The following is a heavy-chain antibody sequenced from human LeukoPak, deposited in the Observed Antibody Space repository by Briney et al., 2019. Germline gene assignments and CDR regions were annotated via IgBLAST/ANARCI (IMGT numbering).Heavy chain of an antibody. CDR3: ARDLGLRYGSGAYRFDP. D-gene: IGHD3-10*01. CDR2: IWHDGSHQ. V-gene: IGHV3-33*08. Sequence: PGRSLRLSCAASGFSFSTYGMHWVRQAPGKRLESVAVIWHDGSHQYYADSVKGRFTISRDMSNNTLYLQMNNLRVDDTALYYCARDLGLRYGSGAYRFDPWGQGTQVIVSS. J-gene: IGHJ5*02. CDR1: GFSFSTYG.